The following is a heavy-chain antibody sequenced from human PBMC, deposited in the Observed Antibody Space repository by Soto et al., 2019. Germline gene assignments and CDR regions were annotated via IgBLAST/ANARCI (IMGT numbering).Heavy chain of an antibody. CDR1: GFTFSDYT. CDR2: ISRESSYI. J-gene: IGHJ3*02. V-gene: IGHV3-21*01. Sequence: GGSLRLSCTASGFTFSDYTMKWVRQAPGKGLEWVSSISRESSYIYYVDSVKGRFTISRDNAKNSVILQMAGLRVDDTGVYYCARGTEVVITQGAFDIWGHGTMVTVSS. D-gene: IGHD3-22*01. CDR3: ARGTEVVITQGAFDI.